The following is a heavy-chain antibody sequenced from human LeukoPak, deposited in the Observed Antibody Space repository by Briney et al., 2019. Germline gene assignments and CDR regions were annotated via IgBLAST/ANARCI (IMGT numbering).Heavy chain of an antibody. CDR3: ARSALYYPGSGSFDY. CDR1: GDSVTSGGYY. Sequence: PSETLSLTCTVSGDSVTSGGYYWNWIRQHPVKGLEWIGYIYYTGSTNYNPSLKSRINISADTSKNQFSLKLKSVTAADTAIYYCARSALYYPGSGSFDYWGQGALVTVSS. CDR2: IYYTGST. V-gene: IGHV4-31*03. D-gene: IGHD3-10*01. J-gene: IGHJ4*02.